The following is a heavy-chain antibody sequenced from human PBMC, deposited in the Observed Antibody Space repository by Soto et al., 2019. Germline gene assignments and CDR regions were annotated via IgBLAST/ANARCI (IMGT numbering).Heavy chain of an antibody. CDR3: ATVRIVPTQGNDY. Sequence: EVQLVESGGGLVQPGGSLRLSCAASGFTFSDHYMDWVRQAPGKGLEWVGRTRNKANSHTTEYAASVKGRFTISRDDSKNSLYLQMNSLKTEDTAVYYCATVRIVPTQGNDYWGQGTLVTVSS. CDR2: TRNKANSHTT. CDR1: GFTFSDHY. D-gene: IGHD5-12*01. J-gene: IGHJ4*02. V-gene: IGHV3-72*01.